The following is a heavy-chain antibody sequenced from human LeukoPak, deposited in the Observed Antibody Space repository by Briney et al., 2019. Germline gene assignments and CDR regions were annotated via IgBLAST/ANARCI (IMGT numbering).Heavy chain of an antibody. Sequence: SETLSLTCTVSGGSITSSSYYWGWIRQPPGKGLEWIGTFYYSGNTYYSPSLKSRVTISVDTSKNQFSLKLSSVTAADTAVYYCARRNFSGWADFDYWGQGTVVTVSS. CDR3: ARRNFSGWADFDY. CDR2: FYYSGNT. CDR1: GGSITSSSYY. D-gene: IGHD6-25*01. J-gene: IGHJ4*02. V-gene: IGHV4-39*01.